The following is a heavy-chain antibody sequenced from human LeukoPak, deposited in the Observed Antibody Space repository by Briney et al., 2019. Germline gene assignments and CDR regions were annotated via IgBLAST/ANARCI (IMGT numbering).Heavy chain of an antibody. CDR2: IKQDGSEK. J-gene: IGHJ4*02. D-gene: IGHD1-26*01. V-gene: IGHV3-7*04. Sequence: GGSLRLSCAASGFTFSNYLMSWGRQAPGKGLEWVANIKQDGSEKSSVDSVKGRFTISRDNAKNSLYLQMNSLRAEDTAVYYCARERNIVGGTIFDSWGQGTLVTVSS. CDR3: ARERNIVGGTIFDS. CDR1: GFTFSNYL.